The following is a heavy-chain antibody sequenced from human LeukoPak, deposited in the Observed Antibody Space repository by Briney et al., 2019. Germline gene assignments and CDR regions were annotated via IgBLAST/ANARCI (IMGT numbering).Heavy chain of an antibody. CDR2: INPNSGGT. D-gene: IGHD3-10*01. V-gene: IGHV1-2*02. CDR3: ARDMVRGVHPAGY. CDR1: GYTFTGYY. J-gene: IGHJ4*02. Sequence: ASVKVSCKASGYTFTGYYMHWVRQAPGQGLEWMGWINPNSGGTNYAQKFQGRVTMTRDTSISTAYMELSRLRSDDTALYYCARDMVRGVHPAGYWGQGTLVTVSS.